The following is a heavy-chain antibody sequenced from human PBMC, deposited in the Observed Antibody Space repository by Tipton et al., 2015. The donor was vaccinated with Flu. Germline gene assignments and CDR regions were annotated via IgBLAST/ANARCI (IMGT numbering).Heavy chain of an antibody. D-gene: IGHD6-19*01. V-gene: IGHV3-23*01. J-gene: IGHJ4*02. CDR3: AKVIPEKVAGPDY. CDR2: ISGGGANT. CDR1: GFTFSRYA. Sequence: SLRLSCAASGFTFSRYAMSWVRQAPGKGLEWVSAISGGGANTYYADSVKGRFTISRDNSKNTLYLQMNSLRAEDTAIYYCAKVIPEKVAGPDYWGQGTLVTVSS.